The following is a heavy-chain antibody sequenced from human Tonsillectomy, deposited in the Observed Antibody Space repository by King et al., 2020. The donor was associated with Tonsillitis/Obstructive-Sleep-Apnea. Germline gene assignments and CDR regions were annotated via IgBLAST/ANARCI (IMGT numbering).Heavy chain of an antibody. D-gene: IGHD2-2*01. CDR1: GFTFSSYP. Sequence: VQLVESGGGVVQPGRSLRLSCAASGFTFSSYPMNWVRQAPGKGLEWVAAISYDGSNKYYADPVKGRFTISRDNSKNTLYLQMNSLRVEDTAVYYCARGWVPAAEYHYYMDVWGKGTTVTVSS. J-gene: IGHJ6*03. CDR2: ISYDGSNK. V-gene: IGHV3-30*04. CDR3: ARGWVPAAEYHYYMDV.